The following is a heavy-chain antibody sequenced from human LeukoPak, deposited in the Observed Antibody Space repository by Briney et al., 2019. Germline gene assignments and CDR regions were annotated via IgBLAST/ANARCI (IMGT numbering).Heavy chain of an antibody. Sequence: SGPALVKPTQTLTLTFTFSGFSLSNSGMCVSWIRQPPGKALEWLARIDWDDDKHYSTSLKTRLNISKDTSKNQVVLTMTNMDPVDTATYFCARSYYHYGMDVWGQGTTITVSS. V-gene: IGHV2-70*11. CDR2: IDWDDDK. J-gene: IGHJ6*02. CDR3: ARSYYHYGMDV. CDR1: GFSLSNSGMC.